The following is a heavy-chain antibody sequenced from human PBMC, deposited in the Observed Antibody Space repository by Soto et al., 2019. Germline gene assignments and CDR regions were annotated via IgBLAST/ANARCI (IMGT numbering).Heavy chain of an antibody. Sequence: SETLSLTCTVSGGSISSYYWSWIRQPPGKGLEWIGYIYYSGSTYYNPSLKSRVTISVDTSKNQFSLKLSSVTAADTAVYYCARDLGSPSQSWFDPWGQGTLVTVSS. V-gene: IGHV4-59*12. CDR2: IYYSGST. J-gene: IGHJ5*02. CDR3: ARDLGSPSQSWFDP. CDR1: GGSISSYY.